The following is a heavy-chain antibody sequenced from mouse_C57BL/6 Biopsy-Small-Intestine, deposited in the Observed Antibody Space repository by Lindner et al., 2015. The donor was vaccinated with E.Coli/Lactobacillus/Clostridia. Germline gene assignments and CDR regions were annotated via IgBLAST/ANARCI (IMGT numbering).Heavy chain of an antibody. CDR2: IWTGGGT. CDR1: GFSLTNYE. D-gene: IGHD3-1*01. Sequence: VQLQESGPGLVAPSQSLSITCTVSGFSLTNYEISWVRQPPGKGLEWLGAIWTGGGTNYNSALKSRLSISKDNSKSQVFLKMNSLQSDDTARYYCVRRAWEYAMDYWGQGTSVTVSS. CDR3: VRRAWEYAMDY. J-gene: IGHJ4*01. V-gene: IGHV2-9-1*01.